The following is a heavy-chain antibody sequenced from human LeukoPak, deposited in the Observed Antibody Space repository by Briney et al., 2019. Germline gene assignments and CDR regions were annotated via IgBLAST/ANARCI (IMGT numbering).Heavy chain of an antibody. Sequence: GGSLRLFCGACGFTFNSYRMLGAPQAPGKALVGVSYICRSSHMFYADSLKDRFSISRNNANNALYLQMNSLRADDTAVDYCGRDSGSSYGYYFLHWGQGTLVTVSS. V-gene: IGHV3-21*01. CDR2: ICRSSHM. D-gene: IGHD1-26*01. CDR1: GFTFNSYR. CDR3: GRDSGSSYGYYFLH. J-gene: IGHJ1*01.